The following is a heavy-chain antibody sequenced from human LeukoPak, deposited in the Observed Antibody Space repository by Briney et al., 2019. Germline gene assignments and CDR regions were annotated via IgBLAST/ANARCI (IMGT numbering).Heavy chain of an antibody. V-gene: IGHV1-8*03. CDR2: MNPNSGNT. CDR1: GYTFTSYD. Sequence: GASVKVSCKASGYTFTSYDINWVRQATGQGLEWMGWMNPNSGNTGYAQKFQGRVTITRNTSISTAYMELSSLRSEDTAVYYCARVLPFGGPEVNAFDIWGQGTMVTVSS. J-gene: IGHJ3*02. CDR3: ARVLPFGGPEVNAFDI. D-gene: IGHD4-23*01.